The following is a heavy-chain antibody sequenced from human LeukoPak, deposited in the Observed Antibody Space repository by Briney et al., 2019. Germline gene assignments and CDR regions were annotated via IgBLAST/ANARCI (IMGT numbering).Heavy chain of an antibody. CDR3: ARRQLGRVSAAGTYYFDY. CDR1: GYSISSGYY. CDR2: IYHSGST. D-gene: IGHD6-13*01. J-gene: IGHJ4*02. Sequence: PSETLSLTCAVSGYSISSGYYWGWIRQPPGKGLEWIGSIYHSGSTYYHPSLKSRVTISVDTSKNQFSLKLSSVTAADTAVYYCARRQLGRVSAAGTYYFDYWGQGTLVTVSS. V-gene: IGHV4-38-2*01.